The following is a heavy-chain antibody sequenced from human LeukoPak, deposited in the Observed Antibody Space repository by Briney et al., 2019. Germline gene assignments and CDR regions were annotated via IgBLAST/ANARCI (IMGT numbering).Heavy chain of an antibody. D-gene: IGHD2-8*01. V-gene: IGHV3-23*01. J-gene: IGHJ4*02. CDR3: ARGRIVPDY. Sequence: GVSLRLSCAASGFTFSSFSMNWVRQAPGKGLEWVSGISGSGGSTYYADSVKGRFTISRDNSENTMYLKMNSLRAEDAAVYYCARGRIVPDYWGQGTLLTVSS. CDR2: ISGSGGST. CDR1: GFTFSSFS.